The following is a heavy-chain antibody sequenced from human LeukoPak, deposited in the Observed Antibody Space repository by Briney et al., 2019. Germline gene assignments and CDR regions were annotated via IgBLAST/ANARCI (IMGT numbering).Heavy chain of an antibody. CDR3: TTDRIVGATTGDY. CDR2: IKSKTDGGTT. V-gene: IGHV3-15*01. CDR1: GFTFSSYA. Sequence: GGSLRLSCAASGFTFSSYAMSWVRQAPGKGLEWVGRIKSKTDGGTTDYAAPVKGRFTISRDDSKNTLYLQMNSLKTEDTAVYYCTTDRIVGATTGDYWGQGTLVTVSS. D-gene: IGHD1-26*01. J-gene: IGHJ4*02.